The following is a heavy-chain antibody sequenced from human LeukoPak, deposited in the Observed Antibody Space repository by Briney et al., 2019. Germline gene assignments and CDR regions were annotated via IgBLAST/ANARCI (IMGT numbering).Heavy chain of an antibody. Sequence: PGGSLRLSCAASGFTFSSYSMNWVRQAPGKGLEWIGSIYYSGSTYYNPSLKSRVTISVDTSKNQFSLKLSSVTAADTAVYYCARGEGYCSSTSCYAGYWGQGTLVTVSS. J-gene: IGHJ4*02. V-gene: IGHV4-39*07. D-gene: IGHD2-2*01. CDR1: GFTFSSYS. CDR2: IYYSGST. CDR3: ARGEGYCSSTSCYAGY.